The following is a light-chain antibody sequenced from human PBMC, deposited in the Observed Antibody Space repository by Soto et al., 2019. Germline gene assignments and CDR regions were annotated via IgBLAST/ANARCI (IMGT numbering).Light chain of an antibody. CDR2: QDS. J-gene: IGLJ2*01. Sequence: SYELTQPPSVSVSPGQTASITCSGDKLVHKYVSWYQQKPGQSPILVIYQDSKRPSGIPERVSGSNSGSTATLTISETQAMDEADYYCQTWASSIVVFGGGTKLTVL. CDR1: KLVHKY. CDR3: QTWASSIVV. V-gene: IGLV3-1*01.